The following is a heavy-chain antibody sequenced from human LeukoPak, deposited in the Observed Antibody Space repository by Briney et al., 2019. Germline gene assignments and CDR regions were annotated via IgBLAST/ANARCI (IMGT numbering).Heavy chain of an antibody. CDR3: AREDHSNYEY. CDR2: IKQDGTEK. Sequence: GGSLSLSCAASGFTFSSYWMSWVRQAPGKGLEWVASIKQDGTEKHYVDSVKGRFTISKDNAKNSLYLQMNSLRAEDTAVYYCAREDHSNYEYWGQGTLVTVSS. CDR1: GFTFSSYW. V-gene: IGHV3-7*03. D-gene: IGHD4-11*01. J-gene: IGHJ4*02.